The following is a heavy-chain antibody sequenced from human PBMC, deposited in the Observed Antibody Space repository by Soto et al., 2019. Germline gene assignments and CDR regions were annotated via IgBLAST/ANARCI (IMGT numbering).Heavy chain of an antibody. D-gene: IGHD5-18*01. V-gene: IGHV3-21*01. CDR2: ISSSSSYI. Sequence: GGSLRLSCAASGFTFSSYSMNWVRQAPGKGLEWVSSISSSSSYIYYADSVKGRFTISRDNAKNSLYLQMNSLRAGDTAVYYCARDSMVTYYYYGMDVWGQGTTVTVSS. J-gene: IGHJ6*02. CDR3: ARDSMVTYYYYGMDV. CDR1: GFTFSSYS.